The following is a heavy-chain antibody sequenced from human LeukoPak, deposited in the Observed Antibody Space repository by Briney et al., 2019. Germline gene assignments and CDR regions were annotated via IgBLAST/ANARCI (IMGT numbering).Heavy chain of an antibody. Sequence: SETLSLTCTVSGGSIGSYYWSWIRQPPGKGLEWIGYIYYSGSTNYNPSLKSRVTISVDTSKNQFSLKLSSVTAADTAVYYCAGGSGWYSYYFDYWGQGTLVTVSS. CDR1: GGSIGSYY. J-gene: IGHJ4*02. CDR3: AGGSGWYSYYFDY. CDR2: IYYSGST. D-gene: IGHD6-19*01. V-gene: IGHV4-59*01.